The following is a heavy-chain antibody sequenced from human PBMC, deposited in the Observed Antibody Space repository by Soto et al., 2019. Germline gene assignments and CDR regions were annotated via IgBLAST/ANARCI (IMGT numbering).Heavy chain of an antibody. D-gene: IGHD3-22*01. Sequence: KQSQTLSLTCAISGDSVSSNSAAWNWIRQSPSRGLEWLGRTYYRSKWYNDYAVTVKSRITINPDTSKNQFSLQLNSVTPEDTAVYYCARDPRYDSSDHYYYGMDVWGQGTTVTVSS. J-gene: IGHJ6*02. CDR2: TYYRSKWYN. CDR3: ARDPRYDSSDHYYYGMDV. CDR1: GDSVSSNSAA. V-gene: IGHV6-1*01.